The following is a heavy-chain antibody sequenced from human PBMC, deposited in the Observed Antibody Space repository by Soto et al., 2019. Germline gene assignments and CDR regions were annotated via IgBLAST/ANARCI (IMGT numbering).Heavy chain of an antibody. Sequence: QVQLQQWGAGLLKPSETLSLTCAVYGGSFSGYYWSWIRQPPGKGLEWIGEINHSGSTNYNPSLKSRVTISVDTSKNQFSLKLSSVTAADTAVYYCARVVSRRYYDSSGYRLGGIDYWGQGTLVTVSS. D-gene: IGHD3-22*01. J-gene: IGHJ4*02. CDR2: INHSGST. CDR1: GGSFSGYY. V-gene: IGHV4-34*01. CDR3: ARVVSRRYYDSSGYRLGGIDY.